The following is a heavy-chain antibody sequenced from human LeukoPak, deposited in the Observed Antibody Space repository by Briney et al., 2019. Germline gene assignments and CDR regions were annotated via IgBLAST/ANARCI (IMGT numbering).Heavy chain of an antibody. CDR1: GFPFSSYW. J-gene: IGHJ4*02. CDR2: IKQDGSKK. V-gene: IGHV3-7*01. D-gene: IGHD2-15*01. Sequence: GGSLRLSCVASGFPFSSYWMTWVRQAPGKGLEWVANIKQDGSKKSYVDSVKGRFTISRDNSKNTLYLQMNSLRAEDTAVYYCAKNLPVVGFDYWGQGTLVTVSS. CDR3: AKNLPVVGFDY.